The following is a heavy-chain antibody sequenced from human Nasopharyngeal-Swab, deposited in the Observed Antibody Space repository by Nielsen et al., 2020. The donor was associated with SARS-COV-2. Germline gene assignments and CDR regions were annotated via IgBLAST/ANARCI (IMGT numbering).Heavy chain of an antibody. V-gene: IGHV3-73*01. CDR3: TRCGGGCYSGRDY. CDR1: GFTFSDSA. Sequence: GGSLRLSCAASGFTFSDSAIHWVRQASGEGLEWVGRIRSKGNTYATAYAASVKGRFIIFRDDPTNTAYLQMNSLKTEDTAVYYCTRCGGGCYSGRDYWGQGTLVTVSS. CDR2: IRSKGNTYAT. J-gene: IGHJ4*02. D-gene: IGHD2-15*01.